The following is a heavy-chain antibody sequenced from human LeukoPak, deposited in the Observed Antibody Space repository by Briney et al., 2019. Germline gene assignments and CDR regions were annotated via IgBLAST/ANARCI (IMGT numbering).Heavy chain of an antibody. D-gene: IGHD2-15*01. CDR2: INPNSGGT. CDR1: GYTFTGYY. Sequence: ASVKVSCKASGYTFTGYYMHWVRQAPGQGLEWMGWINPNSGGTNYAQKFQGRVTMTRDMSISTAYMELSRLRSDDTAVYYCARDISLVVAATQDYWGQGTLVTVSS. CDR3: ARDISLVVAATQDY. J-gene: IGHJ4*02. V-gene: IGHV1-2*02.